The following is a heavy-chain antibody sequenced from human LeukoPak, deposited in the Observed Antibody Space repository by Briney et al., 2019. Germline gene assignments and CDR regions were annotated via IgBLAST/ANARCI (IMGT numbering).Heavy chain of an antibody. CDR2: ISWNGGSI. D-gene: IGHD2-2*01. Sequence: PGGSLRLSCAASGFTFDDYAMHWVRQAPGKGLEWVSGISWNGGSIGYADSVKGRFTISGDNSKNTLFLQMNSLRAEDTAIYYCAHGAMYQLDYWGQGTLVTVSS. CDR3: AHGAMYQLDY. J-gene: IGHJ4*02. V-gene: IGHV3-9*01. CDR1: GFTFDDYA.